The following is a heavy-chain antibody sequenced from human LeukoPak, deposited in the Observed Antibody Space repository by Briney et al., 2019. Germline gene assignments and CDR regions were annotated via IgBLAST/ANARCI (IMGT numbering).Heavy chain of an antibody. J-gene: IGHJ6*03. CDR2: IYTSGST. V-gene: IGHV4-4*07. Sequence: SETLSLTCTVSGGSISSYYWSWIRQPAGKGLEWIGRIYTSGSTNYNPSLKSRVTMSVDTSKNQFSLKLSSVTAADTAVYYRAGGGGAHNSDYYYYYYMDVWGKGTTVTVSS. CDR1: GGSISSYY. D-gene: IGHD1-1*01. CDR3: AGGGGAHNSDYYYYYYMDV.